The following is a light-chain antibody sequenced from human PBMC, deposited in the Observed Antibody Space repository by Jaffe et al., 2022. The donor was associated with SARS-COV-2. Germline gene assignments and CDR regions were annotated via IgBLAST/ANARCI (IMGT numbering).Light chain of an antibody. CDR3: QQYNNWPPIT. Sequence: EIVMTQSPATLSVSPGERATLSCRASQSIGSNLAWYQQKPGQAPRLLIFGASTRATGIPTRFSGSGSGTEFTLTISSLQSEDFVVYYCQQYNNWPPITFGQGTRLEIK. CDR1: QSIGSN. V-gene: IGKV3-15*01. CDR2: GAS. J-gene: IGKJ5*01.